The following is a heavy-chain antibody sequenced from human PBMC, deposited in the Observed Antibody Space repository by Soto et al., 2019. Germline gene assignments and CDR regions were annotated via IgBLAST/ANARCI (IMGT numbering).Heavy chain of an antibody. J-gene: IGHJ4*02. CDR2: IYDSGST. D-gene: IGHD3-10*01. CDR3: ARKQAGYFYGIDY. V-gene: IGHV4-31*03. Sequence: SETLALACTVSWGSVTSGGYYGSWIRQHPGKGLEWLGYIYDSGSTFYNPSLKSRITLSVDTSKNQFSLKLSSVTVADTAVYFCARKQAGYFYGIDYWGQGTLVTVSS. CDR1: WGSVTSGGYY.